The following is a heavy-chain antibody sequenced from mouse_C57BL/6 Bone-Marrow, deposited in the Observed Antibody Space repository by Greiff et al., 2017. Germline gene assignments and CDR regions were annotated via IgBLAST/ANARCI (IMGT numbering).Heavy chain of an antibody. J-gene: IGHJ1*03. CDR3: TFFCSSYWYFDV. D-gene: IGHD1-1*01. Sequence: DVQLQESGAELVRPGASVKLSCTASGFNIKDYYMHWVKQRPEQGLEWIGRIDPEDGDTEYAPKFQGKATITADTSSNTAYLQLSSLTSEDTAVYYCTFFCSSYWYFDVWGTGTTVTVSS. CDR2: IDPEDGDT. V-gene: IGHV14-1*01. CDR1: GFNIKDYY.